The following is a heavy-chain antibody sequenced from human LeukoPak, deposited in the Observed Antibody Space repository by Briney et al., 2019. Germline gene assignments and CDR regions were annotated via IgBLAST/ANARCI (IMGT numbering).Heavy chain of an antibody. Sequence: SETLSLTCTVSGGSISSSSYYWGWIRQPPGKGLEWIGNIYYSGSTYYNPPLKSRVTISLDTSKNQFSLKLSSETAADTAVYYCARLINWYFDLWGRGTLVTVSS. CDR1: GGSISSSSYY. CDR2: IYYSGST. V-gene: IGHV4-39*01. J-gene: IGHJ2*01. CDR3: ARLINWYFDL.